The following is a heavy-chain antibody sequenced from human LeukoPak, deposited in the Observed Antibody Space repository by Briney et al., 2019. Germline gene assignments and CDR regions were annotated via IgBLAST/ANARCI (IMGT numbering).Heavy chain of an antibody. J-gene: IGHJ3*02. CDR3: ARTISQGGYGDYDPDAFDI. CDR2: IYYSGST. V-gene: IGHV4-59*01. D-gene: IGHD4-17*01. Sequence: SETLSLTCTVSGGSISSYYWSWIRQPPGKGLEWIGYIYYSGSTNYNPSLKSRVTISVDTSKNQFSLKLSSVTAADTAVYYCARTISQGGYGDYDPDAFDIWGQGTMVTVSS. CDR1: GGSISSYY.